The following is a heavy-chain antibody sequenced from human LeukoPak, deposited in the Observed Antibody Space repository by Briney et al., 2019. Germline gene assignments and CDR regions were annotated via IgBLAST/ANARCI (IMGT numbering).Heavy chain of an antibody. CDR2: INPSGGST. CDR1: GYTFTSYY. D-gene: IGHD3-10*01. Sequence: ASVKVSCKASGYTFTSYYMHWVRQAPGQGLEWVGIINPSGGSTSYAQKFQGRVTMTRDTSTSTVYMELSSLRSEDTAVYYCARDRAVRGVIIGGWSDPWGQGTLVTVSS. J-gene: IGHJ5*01. CDR3: ARDRAVRGVIIGGWSDP. V-gene: IGHV1-46*01.